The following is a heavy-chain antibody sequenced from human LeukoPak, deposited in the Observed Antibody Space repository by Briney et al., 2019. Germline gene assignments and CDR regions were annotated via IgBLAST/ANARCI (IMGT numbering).Heavy chain of an antibody. CDR1: GFTFSSYW. D-gene: IGHD6-13*01. J-gene: IGHJ3*02. CDR2: MNEDGSKK. V-gene: IGHV3-7*01. Sequence: TGGSLRLSCVASGFTFSSYWMSWVRQAPGKGLEWVANMNEDGSKKYYVDSVKGRFTISRDNAKNSLYLQMNSLRAEDTAVYYCARERPAAASAFDIWGQGTMVTVSS. CDR3: ARERPAAASAFDI.